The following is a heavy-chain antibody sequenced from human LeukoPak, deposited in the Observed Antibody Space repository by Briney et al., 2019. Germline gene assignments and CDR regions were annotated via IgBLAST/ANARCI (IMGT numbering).Heavy chain of an antibody. J-gene: IGHJ6*02. Sequence: PGGSLRLSCAASGFNFANHAMSWVRQTPGKGLEWVSAISGGGDITYYADSVTGRFTISRDNAKNSLYLQMNSLRAEDTAVYYCARDWDYGMDVWGQGTTVTVSS. CDR1: GFNFANHA. D-gene: IGHD3-16*01. CDR2: ISGGGDIT. V-gene: IGHV3-23*01. CDR3: ARDWDYGMDV.